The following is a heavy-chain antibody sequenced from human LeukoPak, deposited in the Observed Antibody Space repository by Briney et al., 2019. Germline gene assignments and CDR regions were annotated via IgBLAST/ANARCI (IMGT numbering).Heavy chain of an antibody. V-gene: IGHV3-23*01. CDR2: ISGSGGST. CDR3: AKDGQLGGSSWFTLYFDY. CDR1: GFTFSSYA. Sequence: PGGSLRLSCAASGFTFSSYAMSWVRQAPGKGLEWVSAISGSGGSTYYADSVEGRFTISRDNSKNTLYLQMNSLRPEDTAVYYCAKDGQLGGSSWFTLYFDYWGQGTLVTVSS. D-gene: IGHD6-13*01. J-gene: IGHJ4*02.